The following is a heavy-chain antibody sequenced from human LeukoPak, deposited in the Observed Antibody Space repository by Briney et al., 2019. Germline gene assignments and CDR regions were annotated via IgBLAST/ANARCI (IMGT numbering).Heavy chain of an antibody. CDR3: ARLGYCSSTSCSDDY. D-gene: IGHD2-2*01. CDR2: IYTSGST. J-gene: IGHJ4*02. Sequence: SETLSLTCTVSGGSISSYYWSWIRQPAGKGLEWIGRIYTSGSTNYNPSLKSRVTMSVDTSKKQFSLKLSSVTAADTAVYYCARLGYCSSTSCSDDYWGQGTLVTVSS. V-gene: IGHV4-4*07. CDR1: GGSISSYY.